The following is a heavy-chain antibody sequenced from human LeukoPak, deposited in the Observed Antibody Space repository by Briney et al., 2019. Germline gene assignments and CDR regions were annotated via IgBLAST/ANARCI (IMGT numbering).Heavy chain of an antibody. CDR3: ARELRGYSYGSFLDYFDY. V-gene: IGHV1-18*01. CDR2: ISAYNGNT. CDR1: GYTFTSYG. D-gene: IGHD5-18*01. J-gene: IGHJ4*02. Sequence: ASVKVSCKASGYTFTSYGISWVRQAPGQGLEWMGWISAYNGNTNYAQKLQGRVTMTTDTSTSTAYMELRSLRSDDTAVYYCARELRGYSYGSFLDYFDYWGQGTLVTVSS.